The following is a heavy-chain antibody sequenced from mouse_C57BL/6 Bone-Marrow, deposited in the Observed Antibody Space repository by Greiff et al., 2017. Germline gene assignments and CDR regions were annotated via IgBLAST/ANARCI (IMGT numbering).Heavy chain of an antibody. CDR2: ISSGSSTI. CDR1: GFTFSDYG. D-gene: IGHD1-1*01. J-gene: IGHJ3*01. V-gene: IGHV5-17*01. Sequence: EVQGVESGGGLVKPGGSLKLSCAASGFTFSDYGMHWVRQAPEKGLEWVAYISSGSSTIYYADTVKGRFTISRDNAKNPLFLQMTSLRSEDTAVYNGARPGSYGSSYGFAYWGQGTLVTVSA. CDR3: ARPGSYGSSYGFAY.